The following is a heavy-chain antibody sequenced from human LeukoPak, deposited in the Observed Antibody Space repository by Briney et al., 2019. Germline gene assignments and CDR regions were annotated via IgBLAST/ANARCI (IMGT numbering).Heavy chain of an antibody. D-gene: IGHD1-26*01. CDR1: GVSISTSRYY. CDR2: IYYTGPT. Sequence: PSETLSLTCTVSGVSISTSRYYWGWIRQPPGKGLEWIGNIYYTGPTYYNASLESRVTISLDTSKNQFSLKLSSVTAADTAVYYCASVARIVGAPAWRAVRDYWGQGTLVTVSS. CDR3: ASVARIVGAPAWRAVRDY. J-gene: IGHJ4*02. V-gene: IGHV4-39*01.